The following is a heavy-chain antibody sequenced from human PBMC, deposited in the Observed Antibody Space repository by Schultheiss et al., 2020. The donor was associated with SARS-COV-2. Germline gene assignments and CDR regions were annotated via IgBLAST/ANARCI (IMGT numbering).Heavy chain of an antibody. J-gene: IGHJ4*02. D-gene: IGHD2-21*01. CDR2: ISSSSSTI. CDR3: ARDGGDGYALGYDY. V-gene: IGHV3-48*04. CDR1: GFTFSSYS. Sequence: GGSLRLSCAASGFTFSSYSMNWVRQAPGKGLEWVSYISSSSSTIYYADSVKGRFTISRDNAKNSLYLQMNSLRAEDTAVYYCARDGGDGYALGYDYWGQGTLVTVSS.